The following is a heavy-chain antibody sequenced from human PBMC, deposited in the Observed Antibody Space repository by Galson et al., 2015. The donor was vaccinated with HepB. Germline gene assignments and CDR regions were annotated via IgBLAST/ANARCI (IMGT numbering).Heavy chain of an antibody. CDR2: IYYSGST. D-gene: IGHD6-19*01. CDR1: GGSISSGYF. Sequence: LSLTCTVSGGSISSGYFWSWIRQHPGKGLEWIGYIYYSGSTYYNPSLKSRLTISVDTSDNQFSLRLSSVTAADTAVYYCARLRDRAVAGTGGFDPWGQGTLVTVSS. J-gene: IGHJ5*02. V-gene: IGHV4-31*03. CDR3: ARLRDRAVAGTGGFDP.